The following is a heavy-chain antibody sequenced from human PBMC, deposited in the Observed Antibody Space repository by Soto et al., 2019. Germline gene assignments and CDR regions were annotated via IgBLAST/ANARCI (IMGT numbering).Heavy chain of an antibody. J-gene: IGHJ4*02. V-gene: IGHV4-31*02. CDR1: GGSISSGGYY. CDR3: ARGTPELRYFDWLVSHFDY. Sequence: SETLSLTCTVPGGSISSGGYYWSWIRQHPGKGLEWIGYIYSSGSTYYNPSLKSRVTISVDTSKNQFSRTLSSVTAADTAVYYCARGTPELRYFDWLVSHFDYWGQGTLVT. D-gene: IGHD3-9*01. CDR2: IYSSGST.